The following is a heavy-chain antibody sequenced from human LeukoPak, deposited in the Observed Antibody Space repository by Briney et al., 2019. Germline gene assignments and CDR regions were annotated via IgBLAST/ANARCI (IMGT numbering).Heavy chain of an antibody. CDR2: INHSGST. CDR3: ARGPPDDSSGYCPLGY. Sequence: KPSETLSLTCAVYGGSFSGYYWSWIRQPPGKGLEWIGEINHSGSTNYNPSLKSRVTISVDTSKNQFSLKLSSVTAADMAVYYCARGPPDDSSGYCPLGYWGQGTLVTVSS. CDR1: GGSFSGYY. J-gene: IGHJ4*02. D-gene: IGHD3-22*01. V-gene: IGHV4-34*01.